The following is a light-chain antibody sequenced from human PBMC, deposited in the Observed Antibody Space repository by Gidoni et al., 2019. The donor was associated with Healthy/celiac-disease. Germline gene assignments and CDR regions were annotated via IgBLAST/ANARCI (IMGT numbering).Light chain of an antibody. V-gene: IGKV2D-29*01. J-gene: IGKJ2*01. Sequence: DIVMTKTPLSRSVTPGQSAAISCKFSQSLLHSDGKTYLYWYLQSPGRPPQLLIYEVFNRFSGVPDRFRASGSGTDFTLKISRVEAEDVGVYYCMQSIQFPYTFGQXTKLEIK. CDR1: QSLLHSDGKTY. CDR2: EVF. CDR3: MQSIQFPYT.